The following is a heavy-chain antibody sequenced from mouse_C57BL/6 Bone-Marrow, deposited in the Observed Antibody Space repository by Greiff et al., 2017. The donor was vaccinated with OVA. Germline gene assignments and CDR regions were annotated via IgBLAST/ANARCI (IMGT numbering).Heavy chain of an antibody. CDR3: TTNYYGNYNYAMDY. V-gene: IGHV14-4*01. CDR2: IDPENGDT. D-gene: IGHD2-1*01. CDR1: GFNIKDDY. J-gene: IGHJ4*01. Sequence: EVQLQQSGAELVRPGASVKLSCTASGFNIKDDYMHWVKQRPEQGLEWIGWIDPENGDTEYASKFQGKATITADTSSNTAYLQLSSLTSEDTAVYYCTTNYYGNYNYAMDYWGQGTSVTVSS.